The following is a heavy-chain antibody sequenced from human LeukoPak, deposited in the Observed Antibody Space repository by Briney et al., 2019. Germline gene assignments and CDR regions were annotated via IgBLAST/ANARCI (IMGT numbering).Heavy chain of an antibody. CDR1: GYTFTSYG. CDR3: ARDGGLLWFGELLTGDY. Sequence: ASVKVSCKASGYTFTSYGISWVRHAPGQGLEWMGWISAYNGNTNYAQKLQGRVTMTTDTSTSTAYMELRSLRSDDTAVYYCARDGGLLWFGELLTGDYWGQGTLVTVSS. V-gene: IGHV1-18*01. J-gene: IGHJ4*02. CDR2: ISAYNGNT. D-gene: IGHD3-10*01.